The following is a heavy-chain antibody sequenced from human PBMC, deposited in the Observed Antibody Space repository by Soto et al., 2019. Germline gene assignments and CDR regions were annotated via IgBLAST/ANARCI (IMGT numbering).Heavy chain of an antibody. Sequence: QVQLVQSGAELKMPGASVKVSCKTSGHTFSNYGITWVRQAPGQGLEWMGWITIYYRYSHCSAKLRGRLTMTTDTSTSTAFMELRNLRFDDTAVYYCAKNGTNWLDSWGQGTLVTVSS. J-gene: IGHJ5*01. CDR2: ITIYYRYS. CDR1: GHTFSNYG. CDR3: AKNGTNWLDS. D-gene: IGHD2-8*01. V-gene: IGHV1-18*01.